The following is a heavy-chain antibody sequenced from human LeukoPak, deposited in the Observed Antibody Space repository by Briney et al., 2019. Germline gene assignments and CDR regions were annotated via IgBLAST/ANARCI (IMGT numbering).Heavy chain of an antibody. Sequence: GGSLRLSCAASGFTFSSYAMHWVRQAPGKGLEYVSAISSNGGSTYYANSVKGRFTISRDNPKNTLYLQMGSLRAEDMAVYYCARGAYCGGDCSKYNWFDPWGQGTLVTVSS. D-gene: IGHD2-21*02. CDR3: ARGAYCGGDCSKYNWFDP. V-gene: IGHV3-64*01. J-gene: IGHJ5*02. CDR1: GFTFSSYA. CDR2: ISSNGGST.